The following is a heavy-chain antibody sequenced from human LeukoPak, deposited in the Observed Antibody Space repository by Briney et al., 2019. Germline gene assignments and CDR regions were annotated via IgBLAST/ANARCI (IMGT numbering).Heavy chain of an antibody. V-gene: IGHV4-59*01. CDR3: ARGNYSGNYDY. CDR2: IYYSGST. CDR1: GGSIRIYY. Sequence: SETLSLTCTAPGGSIRIYYWTWIRQPPGKGLEWMVYIYYSGSTNYNPSLKSRVTISVDTSKNQFSLKLSSVMAADTSVYYCARGNYSGNYDYWGQGTLVTVSS. J-gene: IGHJ4*02. D-gene: IGHD4-23*01.